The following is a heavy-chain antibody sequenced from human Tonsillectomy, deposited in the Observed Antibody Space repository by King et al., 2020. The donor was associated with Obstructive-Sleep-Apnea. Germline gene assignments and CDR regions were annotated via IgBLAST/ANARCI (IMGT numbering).Heavy chain of an antibody. Sequence: VQLVESGGGWVQPGVSLRLSCAASGFTFSTYAMHLVRQAPGKGLEYVSSISSNWGITYYANSVKGRFTISRDNSKNTLYLQMGSLRAEDMAVYYCARGIVVVTAILGYYFDYWGQGTLVTVSS. V-gene: IGHV3-64*01. CDR2: ISSNWGIT. CDR3: ARGIVVVTAILGYYFDY. J-gene: IGHJ4*02. D-gene: IGHD2-21*02. CDR1: GFTFSTYA.